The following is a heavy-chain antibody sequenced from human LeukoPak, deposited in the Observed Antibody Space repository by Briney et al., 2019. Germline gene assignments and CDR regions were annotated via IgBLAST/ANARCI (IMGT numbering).Heavy chain of an antibody. V-gene: IGHV4-39*01. CDR1: GGSINSSSDH. CDR3: ARHFLNWIDLGGFDY. D-gene: IGHD1-26*01. CDR2: ISYSGST. J-gene: IGHJ4*02. Sequence: SETLSLTCTVSGGSINSSSDHWGWIRQPPGKGLEWVGTISYSGSTYNNPSLKSRVTISVDMSKNQFSLNLSSVTAADTALYYCARHFLNWIDLGGFDYWGQGTLVTVSS.